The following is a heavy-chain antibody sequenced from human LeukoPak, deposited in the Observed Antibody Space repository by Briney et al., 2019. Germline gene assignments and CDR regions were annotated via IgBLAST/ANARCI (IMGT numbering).Heavy chain of an antibody. CDR1: GFTFSNYD. CDR2: IDTAGDT. CDR3: AKDSTYYDILTGYGSRNWFDP. V-gene: IGHV3-13*01. Sequence: GESLRLSCVASGFTFSNYDMHWVRQATGKGLEWVSAIDTAGDTYYPDSVKGQFTISRENAKNSLYLQMNSLRAGDTAAYYCAKDSTYYDILTGYGSRNWFDPWGQGTLVTVSS. J-gene: IGHJ5*02. D-gene: IGHD3-9*01.